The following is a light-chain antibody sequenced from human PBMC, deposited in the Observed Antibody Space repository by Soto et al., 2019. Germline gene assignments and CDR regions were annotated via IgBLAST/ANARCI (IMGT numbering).Light chain of an antibody. CDR3: SSYTSTSTSV. CDR2: EVS. Sequence: QSVLTQPASVSGSPGQSITISCTGTSSDVGGYNYVSGYQQHPGKAPKLMIYEVSNRPSGVSNRFSGSKSGNTASLTISGLQAEDEADYYCSSYTSTSTSVFGTGPKATVL. CDR1: SSDVGGYNY. V-gene: IGLV2-14*01. J-gene: IGLJ1*01.